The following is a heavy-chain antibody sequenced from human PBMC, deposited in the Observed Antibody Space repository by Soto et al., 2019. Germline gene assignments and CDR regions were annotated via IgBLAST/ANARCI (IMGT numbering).Heavy chain of an antibody. V-gene: IGHV5-51*01. CDR2: IYARDSDI. J-gene: IGHJ6*02. Sequence: LGESLKISCKGSGYSFTNYWIGWVRQMSGKGLEWMGIIYARDSDIRYSPSFEGQVTISADQSLSTAYLQWNSLKASDTAMYYCARLPAPQIVDYYFYGMDVWGQGTTVTVSS. D-gene: IGHD3-22*01. CDR3: ARLPAPQIVDYYFYGMDV. CDR1: GYSFTNYW.